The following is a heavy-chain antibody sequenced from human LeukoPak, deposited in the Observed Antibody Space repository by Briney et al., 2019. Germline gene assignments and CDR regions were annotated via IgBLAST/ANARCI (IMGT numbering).Heavy chain of an antibody. CDR3: VTDRARLFWYFDV. Sequence: ASVKVSFKVSVSTLSDLSIHWVRQAPGKGLEYVGGSDPEDGETFHAQNFQGRVTMTEDTATDTAYMELSGLRSEDTALYYCVTDRARLFWYFDVWGRGTLVTVSS. CDR2: SDPEDGET. V-gene: IGHV1-24*01. J-gene: IGHJ2*01. CDR1: VSTLSDLS. D-gene: IGHD2-21*02.